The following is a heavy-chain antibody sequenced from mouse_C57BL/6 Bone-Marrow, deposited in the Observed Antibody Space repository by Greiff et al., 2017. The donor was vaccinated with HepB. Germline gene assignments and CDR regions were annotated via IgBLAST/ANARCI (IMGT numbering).Heavy chain of an antibody. CDR1: GYTFTNYW. J-gene: IGHJ1*03. Sequence: QVHVKQSGAELVRPGTSVKMSCKASGYTFTNYWIGWAKQRPGHGLEWIGDIYPGGGYTNYNEKFKGKATLTADKSSSTAYMQFSSLTSEDSAIYYCARLTTVVATGGYFDVWGTGTTVIVSS. CDR3: ARLTTVVATGGYFDV. V-gene: IGHV1-63*01. CDR2: IYPGGGYT. D-gene: IGHD1-1*01.